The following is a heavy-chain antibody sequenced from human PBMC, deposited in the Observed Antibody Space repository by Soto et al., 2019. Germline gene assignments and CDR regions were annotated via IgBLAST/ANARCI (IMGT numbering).Heavy chain of an antibody. CDR3: TRDSSYYGAGRGVLDY. J-gene: IGHJ4*02. Sequence: GGSLRLSCAVSGFSVNDNYLSWVRQAPGKGLEWVSVIYSGGKTDYADSVRGRFTVSRDTSKNTLYLQMNRLRAEDTAVYYCTRDSSYYGAGRGVLDYWGQGTLVTVSS. V-gene: IGHV3-66*01. CDR1: GFSVNDNY. CDR2: IYSGGKT. D-gene: IGHD3-10*01.